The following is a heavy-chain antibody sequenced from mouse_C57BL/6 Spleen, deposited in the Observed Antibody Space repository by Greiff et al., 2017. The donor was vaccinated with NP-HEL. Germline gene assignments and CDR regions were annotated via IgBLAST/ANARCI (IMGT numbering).Heavy chain of an antibody. J-gene: IGHJ2*01. D-gene: IGHD1-1*01. CDR1: GYTFTSYW. Sequence: QVQLQQSGAELVRPGSSVKLSCKASGYTFTSYWMHWVKQRPIQGLEWIGNIDPSDSETHYNQKFKDKATLTVDKSSSTAYMQLSSLTSEDSAVYYCARLNYYGSSPLDYWGQGTTLTVSS. CDR3: ARLNYYGSSPLDY. CDR2: IDPSDSET. V-gene: IGHV1-52*01.